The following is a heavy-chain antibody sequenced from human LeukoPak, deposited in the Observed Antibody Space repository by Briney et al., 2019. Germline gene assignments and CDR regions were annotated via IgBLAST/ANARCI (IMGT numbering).Heavy chain of an antibody. V-gene: IGHV1-24*01. D-gene: IGHD2-8*01. CDR2: FDPEDGET. Sequence: GASVKVSCKVSGYTLTELSMHWVRQAPGKGLEWMGGFDPEDGETIYAQKFQGRVTMTEDTSTDTAYMELSSLRSEDTAVYYCARVYCTNGVCYTGVYYFDYWGQGTLVTVSS. J-gene: IGHJ4*02. CDR3: ARVYCTNGVCYTGVYYFDY. CDR1: GYTLTELS.